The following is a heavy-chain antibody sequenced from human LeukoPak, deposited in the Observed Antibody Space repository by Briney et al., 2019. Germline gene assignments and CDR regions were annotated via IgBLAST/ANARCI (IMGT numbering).Heavy chain of an antibody. CDR2: IIPIFGTA. J-gene: IGHJ4*02. V-gene: IGHV1-69*05. CDR3: ARDRADDYGGPFDY. CDR1: GGTFGSYA. Sequence: SVKVSCKASGGTFGSYAIGWVRQAPRQGLEWMGGIIPIFGTASHAQKFQGRVTITTDESTSTAYMELSSLRSEDTAVYYCARDRADDYGGPFDYWGQGTLVTVSS. D-gene: IGHD4-23*01.